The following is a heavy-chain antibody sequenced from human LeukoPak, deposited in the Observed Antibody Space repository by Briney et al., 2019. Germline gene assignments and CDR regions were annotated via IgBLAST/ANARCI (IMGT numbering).Heavy chain of an antibody. V-gene: IGHV6-1*01. D-gene: IGHD6-6*01. Sequence: SQTLSLTCAISGDSIFTNNVAWNWIRQSPSRGLEWLGRTYYRSKWSFDYAVSVKSRITINADTSKNQFSLQLSSVTPENTAVYYCARGKYTSFDNWGQGTLVTVSS. CDR2: TYYRSKWSF. CDR3: ARGKYTSFDN. J-gene: IGHJ4*02. CDR1: GDSIFTNNVA.